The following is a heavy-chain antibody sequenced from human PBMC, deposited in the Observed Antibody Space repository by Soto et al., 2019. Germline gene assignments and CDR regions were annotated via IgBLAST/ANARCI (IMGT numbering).Heavy chain of an antibody. CDR1: GGSISSGDYY. CDR3: ARERPDGARLDP. CDR2: MYYSGST. D-gene: IGHD6-6*01. J-gene: IGHJ5*02. Sequence: QVQLQESGPGLVKPSQTLSLTCTVSGGSISSGDYYWSWIRQPPGKGLEWIGYMYYSGSTYYNPSLQSRVTISIDMSKNPFSLKLSSATAADTDVYYCARERPDGARLDPWGQGTLVTASS. V-gene: IGHV4-30-4*01.